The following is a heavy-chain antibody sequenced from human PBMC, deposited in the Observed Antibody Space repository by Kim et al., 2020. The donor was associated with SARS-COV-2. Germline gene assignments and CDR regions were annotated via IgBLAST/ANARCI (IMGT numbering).Heavy chain of an antibody. V-gene: IGHV5-10-1*01. D-gene: IGHD3-10*01. Sequence: STSFQGHVTISADKSISTAYLQWSSLKASDTAMYYCARHRSARGVWYFDLWGRGTLVTVSS. CDR3: ARHRSARGVWYFDL. J-gene: IGHJ2*01.